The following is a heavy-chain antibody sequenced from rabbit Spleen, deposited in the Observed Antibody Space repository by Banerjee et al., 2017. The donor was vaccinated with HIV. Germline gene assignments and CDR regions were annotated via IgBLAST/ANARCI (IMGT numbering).Heavy chain of an antibody. CDR3: ARDLVAVIGWNFGL. J-gene: IGHJ4*01. D-gene: IGHD1-1*01. Sequence: QSLEESGGDLVKPGASLTLTCTASGVSFSMSSYMCWVRQAPGKGLEWIACINIVTGKSVYASWAKGRFTMSRTSSTTVTLQMTSLTDADTATYFCARDLVAVIGWNFGLWGPGTLVTVS. CDR2: INIVTGKS. V-gene: IGHV1S40*01. CDR1: GVSFSMSSY.